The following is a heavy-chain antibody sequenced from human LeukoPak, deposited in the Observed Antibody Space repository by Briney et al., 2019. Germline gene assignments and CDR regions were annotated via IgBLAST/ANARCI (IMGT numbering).Heavy chain of an antibody. D-gene: IGHD6-19*01. CDR2: INPKNAGT. J-gene: IGHJ5*02. CDR3: ARRSQGGSGWYAAYNWFDP. CDR1: GYTFTSYG. Sequence: ASVKVSCKASGYTFTSYGISWVRQAPGQGLEWMGWINPKNAGTNYAQKFQGRVTMTRDASISTAYMELSRLRSDDTAVYYCARRSQGGSGWYAAYNWFDPWGQGTLVTVSS. V-gene: IGHV1-2*02.